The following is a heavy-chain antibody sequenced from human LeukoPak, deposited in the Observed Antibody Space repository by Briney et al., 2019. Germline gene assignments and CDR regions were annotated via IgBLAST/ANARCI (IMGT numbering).Heavy chain of an antibody. Sequence: SVKVSCKASGGTFSSYGISWVRQAPGQGLEWMGGIIPIFGTAHYAQKSQGRVTITTDESTSTTYMELSSLRSEDTAVYYCARAYGSGSSDAFDIWGQGTMVTVSS. J-gene: IGHJ3*02. V-gene: IGHV1-69*05. CDR2: IIPIFGTA. CDR3: ARAYGSGSSDAFDI. CDR1: GGTFSSYG. D-gene: IGHD3-10*01.